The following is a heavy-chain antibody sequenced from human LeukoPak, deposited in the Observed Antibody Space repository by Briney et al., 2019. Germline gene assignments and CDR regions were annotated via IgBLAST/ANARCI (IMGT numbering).Heavy chain of an antibody. J-gene: IGHJ4*02. V-gene: IGHV3-48*03. CDR1: GFTFSSYE. CDR3: ARERRGYSGYDSVRGDY. CDR2: ISSSGSTI. Sequence: GGSLRLSCAASGFTFSSYEMNWVRQAPGKGLEWVSYISSSGSTIYYADSVKGRFTIPRDNAKNSLYLQMNSLRAEDTAVYYCARERRGYSGYDSVRGDYWGQGTLVTVSS. D-gene: IGHD5-12*01.